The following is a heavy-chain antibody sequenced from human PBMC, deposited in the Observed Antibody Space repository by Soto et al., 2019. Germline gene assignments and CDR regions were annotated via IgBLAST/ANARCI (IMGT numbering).Heavy chain of an antibody. CDR3: ARERITMVRGVIITGWFDP. V-gene: IGHV1-69*12. J-gene: IGHJ5*02. D-gene: IGHD3-10*01. Sequence: QVQLVQSGAEVKKPGSSVKVSCKASGGTFSSYAISWVRQAPGQGLEWMGGIIPIFGTANYAQKFQGRVTTTADESTSTAYMELSSLRSEDTAVYYCARERITMVRGVIITGWFDPWGQGTLVTVSS. CDR1: GGTFSSYA. CDR2: IIPIFGTA.